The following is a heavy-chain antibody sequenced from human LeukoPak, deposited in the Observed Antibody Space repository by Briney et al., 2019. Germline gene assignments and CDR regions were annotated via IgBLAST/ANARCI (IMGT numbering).Heavy chain of an antibody. V-gene: IGHV1-2*02. CDR3: ARVSSGYNWFDP. Sequence: ASVKVSCKASGYTFTGYYMHWVRQAPGQGLEWMGWINPNSGGTNYAQEFQGRVTMTRDTSISTAYMELSRLRSDDTAVYYCARVSSGYNWFDPWGQGTLVTVSS. J-gene: IGHJ5*02. CDR1: GYTFTGYY. CDR2: INPNSGGT. D-gene: IGHD6-6*01.